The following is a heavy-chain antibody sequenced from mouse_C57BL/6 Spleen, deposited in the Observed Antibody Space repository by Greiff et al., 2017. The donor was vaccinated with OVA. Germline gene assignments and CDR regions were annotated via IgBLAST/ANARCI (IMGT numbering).Heavy chain of an antibody. Sequence: VKVVESGAELVKPGASVKISCKASGYAFSSYWMNWVKQRPGKGLEWIGQIYPGDGDTNYNGKFKGKATLTADKSSSTAYMQLSSLTSEDSAVYFCARGAAQAPFAYWGQGTLVTVSA. CDR2: IYPGDGDT. J-gene: IGHJ3*01. CDR1: GYAFSSYW. D-gene: IGHD3-2*02. CDR3: ARGAAQAPFAY. V-gene: IGHV1-80*01.